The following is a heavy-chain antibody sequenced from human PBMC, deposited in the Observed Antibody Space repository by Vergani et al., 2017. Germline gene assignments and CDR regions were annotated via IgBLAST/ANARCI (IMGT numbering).Heavy chain of an antibody. J-gene: IGHJ5*02. D-gene: IGHD3-10*01. CDR3: ARDSAVITMVRGVIGWFDP. CDR1: GYTFTSYY. Sequence: QVQLVQSGAEVKKPGASVKVSCKASGYTFTSYYMHWVRQAPGQGLEWMGIINPSGGSTSYAQKFQGRVTMTRDTSTSTVYMELSSLRSEDTAVYYCARDSAVITMVRGVIGWFDPWGQGTLVTVSS. CDR2: INPSGGST. V-gene: IGHV1-46*03.